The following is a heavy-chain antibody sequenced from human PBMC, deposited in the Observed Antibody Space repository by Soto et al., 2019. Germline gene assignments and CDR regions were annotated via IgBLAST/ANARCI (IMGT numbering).Heavy chain of an antibody. CDR2: ISGSGGST. Sequence: PGGSLRLSCAASGFTSSSYAMSWVRQAPGNGLEWVSAISGSGGSTYYADSVKGRFTISRDNSKNTLYLQMNSLRAEDTAVYYCAKGVSVGLSGYYGMDVWSQGSTVTVS. V-gene: IGHV3-23*01. D-gene: IGHD3-16*02. J-gene: IGHJ6*02. CDR3: AKGVSVGLSGYYGMDV. CDR1: GFTSSSYA.